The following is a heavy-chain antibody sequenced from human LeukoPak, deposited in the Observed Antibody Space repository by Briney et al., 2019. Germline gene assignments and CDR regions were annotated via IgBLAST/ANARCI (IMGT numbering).Heavy chain of an antibody. CDR1: GFTVSNNY. CDR3: ARDELHTGTYFPFDY. J-gene: IGHJ4*02. D-gene: IGHD1-26*01. V-gene: IGHV3-53*01. CDR2: IYSGGTT. Sequence: GGSLRLSCAASGFTVSNNYMSWVRQDPGKGLEWVSVIYSGGTTYYADSVKGRFTISRDNSKNTLYVRMNSLRAEDTAVYYCARDELHTGTYFPFDYWGQGTLVTVSS.